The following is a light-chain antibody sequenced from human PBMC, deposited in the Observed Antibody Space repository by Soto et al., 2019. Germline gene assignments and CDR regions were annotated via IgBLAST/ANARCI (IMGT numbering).Light chain of an antibody. CDR3: RSYKSRSTLAV. CDR1: SSDVGGYNY. Sequence: QSALTQPASVSGSPGQSITISCTGTSSDVGGYNYVSWYQQHPGKAPKLMTYEVSNRHSGVSNRISGSKSDNTASMTISGLQAEDEADYYCRSYKSRSTLAVLGGGTKLTVL. J-gene: IGLJ2*01. V-gene: IGLV2-14*01. CDR2: EVS.